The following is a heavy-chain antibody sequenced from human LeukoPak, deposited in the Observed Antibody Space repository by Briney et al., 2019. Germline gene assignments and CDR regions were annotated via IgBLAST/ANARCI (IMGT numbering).Heavy chain of an antibody. CDR1: GFTFSTYN. V-gene: IGHV3-48*01. J-gene: IGHJ5*01. CDR2: IKSGGNAV. Sequence: GSLRLSCVASGFTFSTYNMLWVRQTPGKGLEFLFYIKSGGNAVHYADSLKDRFTFSRDNAKISLYLQMTGLRVEDSGIYYCARVGSRGDWFDYWGQGTRVTVSS. CDR3: ARVGSRGDWFDY. D-gene: IGHD1-26*01.